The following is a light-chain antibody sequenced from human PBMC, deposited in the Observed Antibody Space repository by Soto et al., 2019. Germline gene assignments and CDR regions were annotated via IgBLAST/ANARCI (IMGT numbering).Light chain of an antibody. V-gene: IGKV3-20*01. J-gene: IGKJ1*01. CDR1: QSVSSSY. Sequence: EIVLTQSPGTLSLSPGERATLSCRASQSVSSSYLAWYQQKPGQAPRLLIYGASSRPTGIPDRFSGSGSGTDFTLTISSLQSEDFAVYYCQQYNNWPRTFGQGTKVDIK. CDR2: GAS. CDR3: QQYNNWPRT.